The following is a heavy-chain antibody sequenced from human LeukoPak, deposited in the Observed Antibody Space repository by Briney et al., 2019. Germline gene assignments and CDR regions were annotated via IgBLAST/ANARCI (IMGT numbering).Heavy chain of an antibody. CDR3: ARGDYSSGWYYFDY. CDR2: MNPNSGNT. J-gene: IGHJ4*02. Sequence: ASVKVSCKASGYTFTSYDINWVRQATGQGLEWMGWMNPNSGNTGYAQKFQGRVTMTRNTSISTAYMELSSLRSEDTAVYYCARGDYSSGWYYFDYWGQGTLVTVPS. V-gene: IGHV1-8*01. D-gene: IGHD6-19*01. CDR1: GYTFTSYD.